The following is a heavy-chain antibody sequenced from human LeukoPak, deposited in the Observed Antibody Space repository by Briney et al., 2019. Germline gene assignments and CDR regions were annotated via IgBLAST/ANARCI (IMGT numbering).Heavy chain of an antibody. Sequence: GASVKVSCKASGGTFSSYAISWVRQAPGQGLEWMGWISAYNGNTNYAQKLQGRVTMTTDTSTSTAYMQLRSLRSDDTAVYYCARDTYYDFWSGAIEFDPWGQGTLVTVSS. V-gene: IGHV1-18*01. CDR3: ARDTYYDFWSGAIEFDP. D-gene: IGHD3-3*01. CDR1: GGTFSSYA. J-gene: IGHJ5*02. CDR2: ISAYNGNT.